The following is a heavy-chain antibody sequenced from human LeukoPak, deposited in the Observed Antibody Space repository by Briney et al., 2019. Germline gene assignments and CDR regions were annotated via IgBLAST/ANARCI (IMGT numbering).Heavy chain of an antibody. D-gene: IGHD3-3*01. CDR2: IYHNGNT. J-gene: IGHJ4*02. V-gene: IGHV4-30-2*01. CDR3: ARVSMGWRYYDFWSGSYYFDY. Sequence: SQTLSLTCAVSGGSISSGGYSWSWIRQPPGKGLEWIGYIYHNGNTYYSPSLKSRVTISVDTSKNQFSLKLSSVTAADTAVYYCARVSMGWRYYDFWSGSYYFDYWGQGTLVTVSS. CDR1: GGSISSGGYS.